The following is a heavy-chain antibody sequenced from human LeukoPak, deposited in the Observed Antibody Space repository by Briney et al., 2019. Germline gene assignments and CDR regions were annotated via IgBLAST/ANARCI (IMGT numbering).Heavy chain of an antibody. CDR2: IFYTGST. CDR3: ARQALWFFDH. Sequence: SETLSLTCTVSGGSISSGNFYWGWIRQPPGKGLEWIGSIFYTGSTYYNPSLKSRVSMSVDTSKNQFSLKLSSVTAADTAVYYCARQALWFFDHWGQGTLVTVSS. CDR1: GGSISSGNFY. V-gene: IGHV4-39*01. J-gene: IGHJ4*02. D-gene: IGHD2-21*01.